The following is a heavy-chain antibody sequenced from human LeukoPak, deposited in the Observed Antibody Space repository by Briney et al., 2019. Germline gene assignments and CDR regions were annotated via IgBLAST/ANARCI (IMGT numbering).Heavy chain of an antibody. Sequence: GGSLRLSCAASGFTFSIYWMSWVRQAPGKGREWVANIKQDGSEKYYVDSGKGRFTISRDNAKNSLYLQMNSLRAEDTAMYYCASDPNNSGSGSFAYYWGQGTLVTVSS. CDR3: ASDPNNSGSGSFAYY. CDR2: IKQDGSEK. J-gene: IGHJ4*02. CDR1: GFTFSIYW. V-gene: IGHV3-7*03. D-gene: IGHD3-10*01.